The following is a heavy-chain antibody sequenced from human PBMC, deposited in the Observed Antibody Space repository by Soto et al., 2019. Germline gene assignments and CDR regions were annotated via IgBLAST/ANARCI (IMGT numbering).Heavy chain of an antibody. Sequence: SETLSLTCTVSGGSISSSSYYWGWIRQPPGKGLEWIGSIYYSGSTYYNPSLKSRVTISVDTSKNQFSLKLSSVTAADTAVYYCAMGLEGYYYMDVWGKGTTVTVSS. D-gene: IGHD1-1*01. J-gene: IGHJ6*03. CDR2: IYYSGST. CDR1: GGSISSSSYY. V-gene: IGHV4-39*01. CDR3: AMGLEGYYYMDV.